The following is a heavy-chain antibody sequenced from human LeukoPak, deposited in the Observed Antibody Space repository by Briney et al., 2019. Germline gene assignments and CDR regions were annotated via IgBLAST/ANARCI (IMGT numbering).Heavy chain of an antibody. V-gene: IGHV1-69*05. CDR2: IIPIFGTA. D-gene: IGHD2-15*01. CDR1: GGTFSSYA. CDR3: ARGRACSGGSCYYYY. Sequence: KVSCKASGGTFSSYAISLVRQAPGQGIEWMGGIIPIFGTANYAQKFQGRVTFTTDESTSTAYMELSSLRSEDTAVYYCARGRACSGGSCYYYYWGQGTLVTVSS. J-gene: IGHJ4*02.